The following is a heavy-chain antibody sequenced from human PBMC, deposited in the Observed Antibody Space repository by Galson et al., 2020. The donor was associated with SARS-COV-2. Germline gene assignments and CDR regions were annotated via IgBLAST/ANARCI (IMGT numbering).Heavy chain of an antibody. J-gene: IGHJ4*02. CDR1: GFALSSYE. Sequence: TGGSLRFSCVASGFALSSYEMHWVRQAPGKGLEWVSYIINSGSTIYYADSVRGRFTTSRDNAKNALYLQMNSLRVEDTAVYYCARERSSNAFDYWGQGTLVTVSS. CDR2: IINSGSTI. V-gene: IGHV3-48*03. CDR3: ARERSSNAFDY. D-gene: IGHD6-13*01.